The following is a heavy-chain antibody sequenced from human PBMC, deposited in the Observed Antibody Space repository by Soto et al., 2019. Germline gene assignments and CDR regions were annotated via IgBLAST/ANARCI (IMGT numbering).Heavy chain of an antibody. CDR2: IIPIYDSP. J-gene: IGHJ4*02. D-gene: IGHD3-3*01. CDR1: GDTFNNYA. Sequence: QVHLVQSGTEVKKPGSSVKVSCKASGDTFNNYAISWVRQAPGQGLQWMGGIIPIYDSPSYAQGSHNRVTRPADRSTSTAHLELNGLTSEDTAVYYCAASTLLSGVSGYFHLDFWGQGTLVTVSS. CDR3: AASTLLSGVSGYFHLDF. V-gene: IGHV1-69*06.